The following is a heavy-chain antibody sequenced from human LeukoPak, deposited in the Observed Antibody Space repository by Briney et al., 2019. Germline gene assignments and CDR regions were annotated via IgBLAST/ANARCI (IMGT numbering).Heavy chain of an antibody. D-gene: IGHD1-1*01. J-gene: IGHJ6*02. Sequence: GASVKVSCKASGYTFTSYYMHWVRQAPGQGLEWMGIINPSGGSTSYAQKFRGRVTMTRDTSTSTVYMELSSLRSEDTAVYYCARDSRGTFPSPGMDVWGQGTAVTVSS. CDR3: ARDSRGTFPSPGMDV. CDR2: INPSGGST. V-gene: IGHV1-46*01. CDR1: GYTFTSYY.